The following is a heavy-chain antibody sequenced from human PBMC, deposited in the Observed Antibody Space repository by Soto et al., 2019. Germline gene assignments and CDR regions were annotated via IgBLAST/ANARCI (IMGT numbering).Heavy chain of an antibody. D-gene: IGHD6-19*01. CDR2: IDADGGET. V-gene: IGHV1-24*01. J-gene: IGHJ4*02. Sequence: GASVKVSCKVSGYTLTEISMHWVRQAPGQGLEWMGRIDADGGETIYSQKFQGRVTMTRDTSASTAYMELSSLRSEDTAVYYCARHGSGWDYWGQGTLVTVSS. CDR1: GYTLTEIS. CDR3: ARHGSGWDY.